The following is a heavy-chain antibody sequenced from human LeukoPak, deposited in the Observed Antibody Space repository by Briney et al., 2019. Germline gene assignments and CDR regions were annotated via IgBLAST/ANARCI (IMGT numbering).Heavy chain of an antibody. Sequence: GGSLRLSCAASGFTFDDYAMHWVRQAPGKGLEWVSGISWNSGSIGYADSVKGRFTISRDNAKNSLYLQMNSLRAEDTAVYYCARDHFFTMDVWGQGITVTVSS. V-gene: IGHV3-9*01. CDR2: ISWNSGSI. J-gene: IGHJ6*02. CDR3: ARDHFFTMDV. CDR1: GFTFDDYA.